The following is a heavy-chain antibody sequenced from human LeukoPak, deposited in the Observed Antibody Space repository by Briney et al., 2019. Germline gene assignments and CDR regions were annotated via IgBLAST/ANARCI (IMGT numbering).Heavy chain of an antibody. Sequence: PSETLSPTCTVSGFSISSGYYWGWIRQPPGKGLDWIGSIHHSGSTYYNASLKTRVTTPVDKSKNQSALKLNSVTAADTAVYYCARDQGGNPIDYWGQGTLVTVSS. V-gene: IGHV4-38-2*02. D-gene: IGHD4-23*01. CDR3: ARDQGGNPIDY. CDR1: GFSISSGYY. CDR2: IHHSGST. J-gene: IGHJ4*02.